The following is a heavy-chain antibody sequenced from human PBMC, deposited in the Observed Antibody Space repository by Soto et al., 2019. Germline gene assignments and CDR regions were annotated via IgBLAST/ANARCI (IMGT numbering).Heavy chain of an antibody. J-gene: IGHJ6*02. CDR2: IKQDGSEK. CDR1: GFTFSSYW. Sequence: GGSLRLSCAASGFTFSSYWMSWVGRAPGKGLEWVGNIKQDGSEKYYVDSVKGRFTISRDNAKNSLYLQMNSLRAEDTAVYYCARSQVPAPVIYYYGMDVWGQGTKVTVSS. CDR3: ARSQVPAPVIYYYGMDV. D-gene: IGHD2-2*01. V-gene: IGHV3-7*01.